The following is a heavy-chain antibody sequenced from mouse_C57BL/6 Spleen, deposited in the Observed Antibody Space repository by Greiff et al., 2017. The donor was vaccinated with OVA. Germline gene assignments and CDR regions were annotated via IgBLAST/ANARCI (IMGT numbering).Heavy chain of an antibody. J-gene: IGHJ2*01. Sequence: QVHVKQSGAELARPGASVKLSCKASGYTFTSYGISWVKQRTGQGLEWIGEIYPRSGNTYYNEKFKGKATLTADKSSRTAYMELRSLTSEDSAVYFCARCYDGFSNYWGQGTTLTVSS. D-gene: IGHD2-3*01. CDR1: GYTFTSYG. CDR2: IYPRSGNT. V-gene: IGHV1-81*01. CDR3: ARCYDGFSNY.